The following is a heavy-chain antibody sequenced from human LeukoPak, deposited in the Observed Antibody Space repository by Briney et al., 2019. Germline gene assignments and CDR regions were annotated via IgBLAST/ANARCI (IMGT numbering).Heavy chain of an antibody. Sequence: ASVKVSCKASGGTFSSYAISSVRQAPGQGLEWMGGIIPIFGTANYAQKFQGRVTITADKSTSTAYMELSSLRSEDTAVYYCARDYYGSGSYENWFDPWGQGTLVTVSS. CDR2: IIPIFGTA. CDR1: GGTFSSYA. D-gene: IGHD3-10*01. CDR3: ARDYYGSGSYENWFDP. V-gene: IGHV1-69*06. J-gene: IGHJ5*02.